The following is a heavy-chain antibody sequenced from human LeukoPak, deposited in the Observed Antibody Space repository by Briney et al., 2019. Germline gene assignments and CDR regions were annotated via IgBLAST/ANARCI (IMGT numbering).Heavy chain of an antibody. D-gene: IGHD6-13*01. CDR1: GFTFSSYS. CDR3: TKDQAADDPNFYYGMDV. Sequence: GGSLRLSCVASGFTFSSYSMSWVRQAPGKGLEWVSAISESGGSTFYADSVKGRFTVSRDNSKDTLYLHMNNVRAEDTAAYYCTKDQAADDPNFYYGMDVWGQGSTVTVPS. V-gene: IGHV3-23*01. J-gene: IGHJ6*02. CDR2: ISESGGST.